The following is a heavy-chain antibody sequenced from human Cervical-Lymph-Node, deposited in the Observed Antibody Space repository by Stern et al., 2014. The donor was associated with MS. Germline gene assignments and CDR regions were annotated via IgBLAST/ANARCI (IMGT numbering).Heavy chain of an antibody. D-gene: IGHD6-13*01. CDR2: IKQDGSEK. J-gene: IGHJ3*02. Sequence: EVQLLESGGGLVQPGGSLRLACVASGFTFRSYWMSWVRQAPGKGLAWVANIKQDGSEKKYVDPVKGRFTISRDNAKNSLYLQMNSLRDEDTAVYYCARVDDTSSWYGDDAFDIWGQGTMVTVSS. V-gene: IGHV3-7*01. CDR3: ARVDDTSSWYGDDAFDI. CDR1: GFTFRSYW.